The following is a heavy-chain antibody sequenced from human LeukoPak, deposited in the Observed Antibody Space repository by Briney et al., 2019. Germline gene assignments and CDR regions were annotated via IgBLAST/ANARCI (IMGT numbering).Heavy chain of an antibody. D-gene: IGHD2-15*01. J-gene: IGHJ6*03. CDR1: GGTFSSYA. CDR2: IIPIFGTA. V-gene: IGHV1-69*05. CDR3: AREGRSLGGYYMDV. Sequence: ASVKVSCEASGGTFSSYAINWVRQAPGQGLEWMGGIIPIFGTANYAQKFQGRVTITTDESTSTAYMDLSSLRSEDTAVYYCAREGRSLGGYYMDVWGKGTTVTVSS.